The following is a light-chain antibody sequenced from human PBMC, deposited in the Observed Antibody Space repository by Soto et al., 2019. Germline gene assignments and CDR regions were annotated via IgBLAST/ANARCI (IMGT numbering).Light chain of an antibody. CDR3: AAWDDSLNGYV. CDR1: SSNIGNNA. CDR2: YDN. Sequence: QSVLTQPPSVSEAPRQRVTISCSGSSSNIGNNAVNWYQQLPGKAPKLLMFYDNLLPSGVSDRFSGSKSGTSASLAISGLQSEDEADYYCAAWDDSLNGYVVGTGTKV. V-gene: IGLV1-36*01. J-gene: IGLJ1*01.